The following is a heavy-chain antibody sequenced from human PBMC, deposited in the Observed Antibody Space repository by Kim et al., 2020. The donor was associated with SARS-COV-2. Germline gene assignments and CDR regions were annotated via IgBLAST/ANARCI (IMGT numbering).Heavy chain of an antibody. D-gene: IGHD3-10*01. CDR3: EKYDYGEGNWFGP. CDR1: RGSISGYY. CDR2: IYHSGRT. Sequence: SETLSLTCTVSRGSISGYYWSWIRQPPGKGLEWIGHIYHSGRTNYNPSLMSRVSMSVDTSKNQFSLTRSSVTAADTAIYYCEKYDYGEGNWFGPWGQGTLVTVSA. V-gene: IGHV4-59*01. J-gene: IGHJ5*02.